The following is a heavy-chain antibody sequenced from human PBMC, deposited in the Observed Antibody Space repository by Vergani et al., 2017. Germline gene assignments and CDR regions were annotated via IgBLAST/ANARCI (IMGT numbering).Heavy chain of an antibody. CDR1: GFTFSSYG. V-gene: IGHV3-33*01. CDR3: ARESIMVRGVIRKPTGYFDL. J-gene: IGHJ2*01. D-gene: IGHD3-10*01. CDR2: IWYDGSNK. Sequence: QVQLVESGGGVVQPGRSLRLSCAASGFTFSSYGMHWVRQAPGKGLEWVAVIWYDGSNKYYADSVKGRFTISRDNSKNTLYLQMNSLGAEDTAVYYCARESIMVRGVIRKPTGYFDLWGRGTLVTVSS.